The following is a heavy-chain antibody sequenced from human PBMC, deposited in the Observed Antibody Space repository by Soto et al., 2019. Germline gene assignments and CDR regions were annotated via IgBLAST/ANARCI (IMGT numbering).Heavy chain of an antibody. V-gene: IGHV3-30*18. CDR2: ISYDGSNK. J-gene: IGHJ4*02. CDR1: GFTFSSYG. Sequence: GGSLRLSCAASGFTFSSYGMHWVRQAPGKGLEWVAVISYDGSNKYYADSVKGRFTISRDNSKNTLYLQMNSLRAEDTAVYYCAKHSMDTAMETSIVWGQGTLVTVSS. CDR3: AKHSMDTAMETSIV. D-gene: IGHD5-18*01.